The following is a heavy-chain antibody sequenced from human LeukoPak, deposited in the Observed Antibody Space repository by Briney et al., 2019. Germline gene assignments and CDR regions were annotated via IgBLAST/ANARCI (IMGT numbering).Heavy chain of an antibody. Sequence: GKSLRLSCAASGFTFTSYAMSWVRQAPGKGLEWVSAISGSGGSTYYADSVKGRFTISRDNSKNTLYLQMNSLRAEDTAVYYCAKPRPSYSSSWYDHWGQGTLVTVSS. CDR1: GFTFTSYA. CDR3: AKPRPSYSSSWYDH. D-gene: IGHD6-13*01. V-gene: IGHV3-23*01. J-gene: IGHJ5*02. CDR2: ISGSGGST.